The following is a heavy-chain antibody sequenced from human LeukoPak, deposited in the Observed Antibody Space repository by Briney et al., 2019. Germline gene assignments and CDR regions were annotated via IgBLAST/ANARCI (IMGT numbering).Heavy chain of an antibody. V-gene: IGHV4-38-2*02. CDR2: INYSGRP. CDR3: AALSDRILTFDP. Sequence: PSETLSLTRSVSGYSIGSGYDWAWIRPPPGKGLEWIGSINYSGRPYYNPSLKSRVTISVDTSKNQFSLKLSSVTAADTAVYYCAALSDRILTFDPWGQGTLVTVSS. CDR1: GYSIGSGYD. J-gene: IGHJ5*02. D-gene: IGHD3-9*01.